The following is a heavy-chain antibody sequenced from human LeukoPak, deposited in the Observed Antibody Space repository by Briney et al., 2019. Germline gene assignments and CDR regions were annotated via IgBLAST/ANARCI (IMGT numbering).Heavy chain of an antibody. V-gene: IGHV3-48*01. CDR2: ISSSSSTI. CDR3: ASQLGDASDI. CDR1: GFTFSSYS. Sequence: SGGSLRLSCAASGFTFSSYSMNWVRQAPGKGLEWVSYISSSSSTIYYADSVKGRFTISRDNGKNSLYLQMNSLRAEDTAVYYCASQLGDASDIWGQGTMVTVSS. D-gene: IGHD6-13*01. J-gene: IGHJ3*02.